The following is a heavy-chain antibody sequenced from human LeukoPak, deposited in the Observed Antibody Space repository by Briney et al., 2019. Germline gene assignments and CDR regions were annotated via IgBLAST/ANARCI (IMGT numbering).Heavy chain of an antibody. V-gene: IGHV3-7*01. J-gene: IGHJ4*02. CDR1: GFTFSRSW. Sequence: PGGSPRLSCGAFGFTFSRSWMSWVRQAPGKGLEWVANIKQDESETYYVDSVKGRFTVSRDNTKNSLYLQMDSLRAEDTAVYYCARISTAVAGADYWGQGTLVTVSS. CDR2: IKQDESET. D-gene: IGHD6-19*01. CDR3: ARISTAVAGADY.